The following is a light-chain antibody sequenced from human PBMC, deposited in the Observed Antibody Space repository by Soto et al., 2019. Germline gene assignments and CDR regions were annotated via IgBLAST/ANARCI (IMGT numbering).Light chain of an antibody. J-gene: IGKJ2*01. CDR3: QQYHRAYT. CDR1: QSISSW. CDR2: KAS. Sequence: DIQMTQSPSTLSASVGDRVTITCRASQSISSWLAWYQQKPGKAPKLLIYKASSLESGVPSRFSGSGSGTEFTLTISSLQPDDFATYYCQQYHRAYTFGQGTKLEIK. V-gene: IGKV1-5*03.